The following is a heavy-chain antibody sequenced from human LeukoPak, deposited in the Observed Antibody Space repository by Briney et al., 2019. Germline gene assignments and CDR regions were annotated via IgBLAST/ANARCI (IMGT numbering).Heavy chain of an antibody. CDR1: GFTFSSSA. D-gene: IGHD2-15*01. J-gene: IGHJ4*02. CDR3: AKTVNLGYCSAGTCDRYFDS. V-gene: IGHV3-23*01. Sequence: GGSLRLSCAASGFTFSSSAMSWVRHTTGKGLEWVSAITASGGGTYYADSVKGRFTISRDNSKNTLYLQMNSLRAEDTAVYYCAKTVNLGYCSAGTCDRYFDSWGQGTLVTVSS. CDR2: ITASGGGT.